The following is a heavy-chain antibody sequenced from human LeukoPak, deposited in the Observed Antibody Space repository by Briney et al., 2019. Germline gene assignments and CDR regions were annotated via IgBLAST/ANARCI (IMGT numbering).Heavy chain of an antibody. CDR2: INPNSGGT. Sequence: APVKVSCKAAGYTFTGYYMFWVRQAPGQGLEWMGRINPNSGGTNYAQKFQGRVTMTRDTSISTAYMELSRLRSDDTAVYYCARGYCSGGSCYSVGNWFDPWGQGTLVTVSS. CDR3: ARGYCSGGSCYSVGNWFDP. CDR1: GYTFTGYY. J-gene: IGHJ5*02. V-gene: IGHV1-2*06. D-gene: IGHD2-15*01.